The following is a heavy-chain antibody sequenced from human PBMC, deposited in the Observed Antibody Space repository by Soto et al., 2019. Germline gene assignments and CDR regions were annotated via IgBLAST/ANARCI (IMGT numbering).Heavy chain of an antibody. J-gene: IGHJ4*02. D-gene: IGHD3-9*01. CDR3: ARGEASYYDILTGYYPFDY. Sequence: SCKASGYTFTSYAMHWVRQAPGKGLEYVSAISSNGGSTYYANSVKGRFTISRDNSKNTLYLQMGSLRAEDMAVYYCARGEASYYDILTGYYPFDYWGQGTLVTVSS. CDR2: ISSNGGST. V-gene: IGHV3-64*01. CDR1: GYTFTSYA.